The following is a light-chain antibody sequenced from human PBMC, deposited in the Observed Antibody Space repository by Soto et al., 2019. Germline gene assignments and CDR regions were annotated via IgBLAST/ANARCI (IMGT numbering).Light chain of an antibody. CDR1: QSVSSY. CDR2: DAS. V-gene: IGKV3-11*01. CDR3: QHRSNWPLT. J-gene: IGKJ4*01. Sequence: EIVLTQSPATLSLSPGERATLSCRASQSVSSYLAWYQQKPGQAPRLLIYDASNRATGIPARFSGSGSGTAFTLTISSLEPEEVAVYYCQHRSNWPLTFGGGTMVEIK.